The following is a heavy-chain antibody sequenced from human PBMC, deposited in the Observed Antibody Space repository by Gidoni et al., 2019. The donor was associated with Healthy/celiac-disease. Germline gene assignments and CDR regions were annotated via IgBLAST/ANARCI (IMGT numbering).Heavy chain of an antibody. CDR2: IKSKTDGGTT. J-gene: IGHJ5*02. D-gene: IGHD3-3*01. CDR3: TTDGAYVGLRFLESPPRA. Sequence: EVQLVESGGGLVTPGGSLRLSCAASGFTFSNAWLSWVRQAPGKGLEWVGRIKSKTDGGTTDYAAPVKGRFTISRDDSKNTLYLQMNSLKTEDTAVYYCTTDGAYVGLRFLESPPRAWGQGTLVTVSS. V-gene: IGHV3-15*01. CDR1: GFTFSNAW.